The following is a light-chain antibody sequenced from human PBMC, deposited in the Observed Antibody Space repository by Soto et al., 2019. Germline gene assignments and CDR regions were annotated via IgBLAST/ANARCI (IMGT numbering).Light chain of an antibody. J-gene: IGKJ5*01. CDR2: GAS. CDR3: QRAYSFPIT. Sequence: DFPVSQSPSSLCAHKADRVTIPCRASQDIAGYLAWYQHKPGRTPELLIHGASRLQSGVPARFSGSGSGTDFTLSINILQHEDFVTYCCQRAYSFPITFGHGTRLEIK. V-gene: IGKV1D-12*01. CDR1: QDIAGY.